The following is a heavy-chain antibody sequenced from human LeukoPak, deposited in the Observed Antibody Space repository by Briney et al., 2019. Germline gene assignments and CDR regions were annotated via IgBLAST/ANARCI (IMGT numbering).Heavy chain of an antibody. CDR2: IWYDGSKR. Sequence: GGSLRLSCVASEFTFGDYGMHWVRQAPGKGLEWVAVIWYDGSKRYYADSVKGRFTISRDNSKNKLFLQMNSLRAEDTAVYYCAKEAESVVPAASYYFYYCMDVWGRGTPVTVSS. V-gene: IGHV3-33*03. D-gene: IGHD2-2*01. J-gene: IGHJ6*03. CDR3: AKEAESVVPAASYYFYYCMDV. CDR1: EFTFGDYG.